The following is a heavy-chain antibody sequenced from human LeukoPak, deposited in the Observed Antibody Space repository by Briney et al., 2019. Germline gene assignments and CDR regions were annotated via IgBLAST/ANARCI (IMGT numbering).Heavy chain of an antibody. CDR2: ISAYNGNT. J-gene: IGHJ4*02. D-gene: IGHD3-10*01. Sequence: ASVKVSCKASGYTFTRYYMHWVRQAPGQGLEWMGWISAYNGNTNYAQKLQGRVTMTTDTSTSTAYMELRSLRSDDTAVYYCARDLGGSGSYSILWGQGTLVTVSS. V-gene: IGHV1-18*04. CDR3: ARDLGGSGSYSIL. CDR1: GYTFTRYY.